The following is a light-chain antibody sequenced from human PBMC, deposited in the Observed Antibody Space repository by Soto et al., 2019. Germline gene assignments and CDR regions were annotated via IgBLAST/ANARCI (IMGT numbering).Light chain of an antibody. CDR1: QSISDT. Sequence: EIVMTQSPATLSVSPGGRATLSCRASQSISDTLAWYQQKPGQAPRLLIHGASTRATGFPARFSGSGSGTDFTLTISSLQSEDFAVYYCQQHSNWPLTFGGGTKVEIK. CDR3: QQHSNWPLT. CDR2: GAS. V-gene: IGKV3-15*01. J-gene: IGKJ4*01.